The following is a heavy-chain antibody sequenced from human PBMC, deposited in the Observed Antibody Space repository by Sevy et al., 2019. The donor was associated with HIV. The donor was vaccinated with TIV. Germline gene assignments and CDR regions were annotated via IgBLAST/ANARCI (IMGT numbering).Heavy chain of an antibody. D-gene: IGHD6-13*01. J-gene: IGHJ4*02. Sequence: ASVKVSCKASGYLFISFVMHWVRQAPGQGLEWVGWINVGNGNTKYSQKFQDRVTITRDASTSTTCMELTSLTSEDTAIYYCTREAKQQLSQYFFDFWGQGTLVTVSS. CDR1: GYLFISFV. CDR2: INVGNGNT. V-gene: IGHV1-3*01. CDR3: TREAKQQLSQYFFDF.